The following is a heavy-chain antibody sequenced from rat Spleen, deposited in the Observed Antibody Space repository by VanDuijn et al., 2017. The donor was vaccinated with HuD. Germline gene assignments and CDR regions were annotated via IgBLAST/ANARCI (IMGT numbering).Heavy chain of an antibody. D-gene: IGHD1-12*03. J-gene: IGHJ2*01. Sequence: QVQLMESGPGLVQPSETLSLTCTVSGFSLTSYNVHWVRQPPGKGLEWMGVMWSGGSTDYNSALKSRLSISRDTSKIQVFLKMNSLQSEDTTTYYCARDLDGYFDYWGQGVMVTVSS. CDR1: GFSLTSYN. V-gene: IGHV2-45*01. CDR3: ARDLDGYFDY. CDR2: MWSGGST.